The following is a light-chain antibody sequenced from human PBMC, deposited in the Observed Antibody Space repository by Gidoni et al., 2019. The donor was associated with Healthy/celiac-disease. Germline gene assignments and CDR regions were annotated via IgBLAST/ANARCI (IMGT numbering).Light chain of an antibody. Sequence: AFQMTQSPSSLSASVGDRVTITCRASQGIGNDLAWYQQKPEKAPKLLIYAASSLQSGVPSRFSGSGSGTDFTLTISSLQPEDFATYYCLQDYNYPWTFGQGTKVEIK. J-gene: IGKJ1*01. CDR2: AAS. CDR3: LQDYNYPWT. V-gene: IGKV1-6*02. CDR1: QGIGND.